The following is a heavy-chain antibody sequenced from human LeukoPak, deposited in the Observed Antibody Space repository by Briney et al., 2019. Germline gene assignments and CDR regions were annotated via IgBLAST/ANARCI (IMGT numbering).Heavy chain of an antibody. V-gene: IGHV1-2*02. CDR1: GYTFTGYY. J-gene: IGHJ5*02. D-gene: IGHD2-2*01. CDR2: INPNSGGT. CDR3: ARDPRYCSSTSCRPWNWFDP. Sequence: ASVKVSCKASGYTFTGYYMHWVRQAPEQGLEWMGWINPNSGGTNYAQKFQGRVTMTRDTSISTAYMELSRLRSDGTAVYYCARDPRYCSSTSCRPWNWFDPWGQGTLVTVSS.